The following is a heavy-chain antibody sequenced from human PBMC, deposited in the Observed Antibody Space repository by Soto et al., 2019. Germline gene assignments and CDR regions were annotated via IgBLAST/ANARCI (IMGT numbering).Heavy chain of an antibody. Sequence: SETLSLTCAVSGGSISSGGYSWSWIRQPPGKGLEWIGYIYHSGSTYYNPSLKSRVTISVDKSKNEFSLKLSSVTAADTAVYYCARNSTWYKAGYLDYWGQGTLVTVS. V-gene: IGHV4-30-2*01. D-gene: IGHD1-1*01. CDR3: ARNSTWYKAGYLDY. CDR2: IYHSGST. CDR1: GGSISSGGYS. J-gene: IGHJ4*02.